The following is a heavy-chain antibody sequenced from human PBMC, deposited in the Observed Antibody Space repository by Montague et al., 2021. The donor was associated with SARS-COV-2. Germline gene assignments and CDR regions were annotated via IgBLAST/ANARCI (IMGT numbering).Heavy chain of an antibody. Sequence: PALVKPTQTLTLTCTFSGFSLRSDDEGVAWIRQSPGQALEWLAVIYWNGDKRYSPSLQRRLTITKDTSENQVVLTMTNMDPVDTATYYCAHRGMIRGLIFDYWGQRTLVTVSS. D-gene: IGHD3-10*01. V-gene: IGHV2-5*01. CDR3: AHRGMIRGLIFDY. CDR1: GFSLRSDDEG. CDR2: IYWNGDK. J-gene: IGHJ4*02.